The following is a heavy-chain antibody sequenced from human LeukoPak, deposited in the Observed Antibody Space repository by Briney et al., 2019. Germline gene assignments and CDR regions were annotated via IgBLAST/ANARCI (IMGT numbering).Heavy chain of an antibody. CDR2: INQDGSEK. J-gene: IGHJ3*02. D-gene: IGHD3-9*01. Sequence: GGSLRLSCAASGFTFSSYWMSCVRQAPGKGLEWVANINQDGSEKYYVDSVKGRFTISRDNAKNSLYLQMNSLRAEDTALYYCAKDRAYDILTGYPDAFDIWGQGTMVTVSS. CDR3: AKDRAYDILTGYPDAFDI. V-gene: IGHV3-7*03. CDR1: GFTFSSYW.